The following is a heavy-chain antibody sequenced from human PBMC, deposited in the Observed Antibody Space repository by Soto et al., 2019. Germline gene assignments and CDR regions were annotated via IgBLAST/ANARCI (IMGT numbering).Heavy chain of an antibody. CDR3: ARQRTSVVTQAYFDV. V-gene: IGHV4-39*01. Sequence: SPEPLSLTGTVTGDSIRSSRSYWGWIRQPPGKGLEWMGSIYYSGSTYNNPSLRSRVSMSIDTSKDQFSLKLKSVTAADTALYFCARQRTSVVTQAYFDVWGPGSLVTVS. CDR1: GDSIRSSRSY. J-gene: IGHJ4*02. CDR2: IYYSGST. D-gene: IGHD2-21*02.